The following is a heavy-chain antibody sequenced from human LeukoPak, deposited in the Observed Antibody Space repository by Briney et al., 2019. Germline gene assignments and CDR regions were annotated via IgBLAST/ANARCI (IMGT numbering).Heavy chain of an antibody. CDR3: ARDPYYDFWSGGFDP. CDR2: IYTSGST. CDR1: GGSISSGSYY. Sequence: SQTLSLTCTVSGGSISSGSYYWSWIRQPAGKGLEWIGRIYTSGSTNYNPSLKGRVTISVDTSKNQFSLKLSSVTAADTAVYYCARDPYYDFWSGGFDPWGQGTLVTVSS. D-gene: IGHD3-3*01. J-gene: IGHJ5*02. V-gene: IGHV4-61*02.